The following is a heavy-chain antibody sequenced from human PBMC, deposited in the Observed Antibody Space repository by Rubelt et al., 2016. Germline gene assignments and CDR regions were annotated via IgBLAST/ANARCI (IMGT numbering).Heavy chain of an antibody. V-gene: IGHV1-3*01. Sequence: QVQLVQSGAEVKKPGASVKVSCKASGYTFTSYAMHWVRQAPGQRLEWMGWINAGNGNTKYSQKFQGRVTITMDTSASTAYMELSSLRSEDTAVYYCARSKDTAMVTDADWYFDLWGRGTLVTVSS. CDR2: INAGNGNT. J-gene: IGHJ2*01. CDR1: GYTFTSYA. D-gene: IGHD5-18*01. CDR3: ARSKDTAMVTDADWYFDL.